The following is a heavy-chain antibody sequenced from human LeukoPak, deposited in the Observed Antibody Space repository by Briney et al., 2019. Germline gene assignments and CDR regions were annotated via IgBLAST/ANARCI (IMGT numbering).Heavy chain of an antibody. CDR1: GYSFTDKY. CDR3: ARSFGDGYAFDI. J-gene: IGHJ3*02. CDR2: INPSGGST. D-gene: IGHD3-10*01. V-gene: IGHV1-46*01. Sequence: ASVKVSCKASGYSFTDKYMHWVRQAPGQGLEWMGIINPSGGSTSYAQKFQGRVTMTRDMSTSTVYMELSSLRSEDTAVYYCARSFGDGYAFDIWGQGTMVTVSS.